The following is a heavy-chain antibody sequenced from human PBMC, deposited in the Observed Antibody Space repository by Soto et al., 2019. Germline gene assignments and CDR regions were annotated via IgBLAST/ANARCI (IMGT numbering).Heavy chain of an antibody. CDR1: GVSFSGYY. Sequence: SDTLSLTCAVYGVSFSGYYWSWILQPPGKGLEWIGEINHSGSTNYNPSLKSRVTISVDTSKNQFSLKLSSVTAADTAVYYCARGLFVYSWFDPWGQGTLVTVSS. J-gene: IGHJ5*02. CDR3: ARGLFVYSWFDP. D-gene: IGHD2-21*01. V-gene: IGHV4-34*01. CDR2: INHSGST.